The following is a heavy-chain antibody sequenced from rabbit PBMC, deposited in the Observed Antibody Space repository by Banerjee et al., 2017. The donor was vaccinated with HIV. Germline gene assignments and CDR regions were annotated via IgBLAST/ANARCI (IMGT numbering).Heavy chain of an antibody. CDR1: GIDFSSGYD. D-gene: IGHD4-1*01. CDR2: INAGRSGTT. J-gene: IGHJ4*01. V-gene: IGHV1S43*01. Sequence: QSLEESGGGLVKPGGTLTLTCKASGIDFSSGYDMCWVRQAPGKGLEWIACINAGRSGTTWYASWVNGRFTISRSTSLNTVTLQMTYLTGADTATYFCARYSSGWNYFNLWGQGTLVTVS. CDR3: ARYSSGWNYFNL.